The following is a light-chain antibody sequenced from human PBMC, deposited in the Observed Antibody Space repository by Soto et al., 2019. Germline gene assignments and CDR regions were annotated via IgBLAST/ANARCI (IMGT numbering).Light chain of an antibody. Sequence: EIVLTQSPDTLSLSPGERAIVSCRAIQTVPRRQLAWYQQKPGHATRLVIFDASNRASRIPVRLSGSGSGTDFTLTIPRLEPEDFAVYYCQEYDDSPPITFGLGTRLEIK. CDR1: QTVPRRQ. V-gene: IGKV3-20*01. J-gene: IGKJ5*01. CDR2: DAS. CDR3: QEYDDSPPIT.